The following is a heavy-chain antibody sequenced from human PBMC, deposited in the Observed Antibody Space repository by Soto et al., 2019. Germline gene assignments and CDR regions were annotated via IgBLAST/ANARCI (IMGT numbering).Heavy chain of an antibody. CDR3: ARGGCSGGSCYWFDP. V-gene: IGHV4-30-2*01. J-gene: IGHJ5*02. Sequence: SETLSLTCAVSGGSISSGGYSWSWIRQPPGKGLEWIGYIYHSGSTYYNPSLKSRVTISVDRSKNQFSLKLSSVTAADTAVYYCARGGCSGGSCYWFDPWGQGTLVTVSS. CDR1: GGSISSGGYS. CDR2: IYHSGST. D-gene: IGHD2-15*01.